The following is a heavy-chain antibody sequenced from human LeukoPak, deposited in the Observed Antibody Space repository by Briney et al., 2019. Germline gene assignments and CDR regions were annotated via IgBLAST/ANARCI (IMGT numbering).Heavy chain of an antibody. V-gene: IGHV3-20*04. CDR1: GFTFDDYG. D-gene: IGHD2-15*01. Sequence: PGGSLRLSCAASGFTFDDYGMSWVRQAPGKGLEWVSGINWSGGSTGYADSVTGRFTISRDNAKNFLYLEMNSLRAEDTAVYYCAKAGAVVVVAAKFFDYWGQGTLVTVSS. CDR3: AKAGAVVVVAAKFFDY. J-gene: IGHJ4*02. CDR2: INWSGGST.